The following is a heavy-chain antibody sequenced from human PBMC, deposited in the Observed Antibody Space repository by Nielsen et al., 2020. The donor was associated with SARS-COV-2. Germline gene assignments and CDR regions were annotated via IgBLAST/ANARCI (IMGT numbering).Heavy chain of an antibody. Sequence: SLKISCAASGFTFSSYCMSWVRQAPGKGLEWVSGISWNSGSIGYADSVKGRFTISRDNAKNSLYLQMNSLRAEDTALYYCAKDPYYYDSSGYYVVWGQGTLVTVSS. CDR2: ISWNSGSI. V-gene: IGHV3-9*01. D-gene: IGHD3-22*01. CDR3: AKDPYYYDSSGYYVV. CDR1: GFTFSSYC. J-gene: IGHJ4*02.